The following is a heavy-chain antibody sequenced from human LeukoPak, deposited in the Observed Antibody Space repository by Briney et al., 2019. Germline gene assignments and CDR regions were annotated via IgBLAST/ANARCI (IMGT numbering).Heavy chain of an antibody. CDR1: GFTFSYYG. V-gene: IGHV3-23*01. J-gene: IGHJ4*02. CDR3: AKTGMTDCSSTSCPPDY. Sequence: HPGGSLRLSCAASGFTFSYYGMSWVRQAPGKGLEWVSSISGSGGSTYYADSVKGRFTISRDNSKNTLYLQMNSLRAEDTAVYYCAKTGMTDCSSTSCPPDYWGQGTLVTVSS. CDR2: ISGSGGST. D-gene: IGHD2-2*01.